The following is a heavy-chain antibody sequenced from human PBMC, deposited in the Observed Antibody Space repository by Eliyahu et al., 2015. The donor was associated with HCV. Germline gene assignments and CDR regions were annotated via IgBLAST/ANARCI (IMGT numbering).Heavy chain of an antibody. Sequence: QVQLQQWGAGLLKPSETLSLTCAVYGGSFSGYYWSWIRQPPGKGLEWIGEINHSGSTNYNPSLKSRVTISVDTSKNQFSLKLSSVTAADTAVYYCASGPTNGGDVWGQGTTVTVSS. J-gene: IGHJ6*02. CDR2: INHSGST. CDR3: ASGPTNGGDV. CDR1: GGSFSGYY. V-gene: IGHV4-34*01.